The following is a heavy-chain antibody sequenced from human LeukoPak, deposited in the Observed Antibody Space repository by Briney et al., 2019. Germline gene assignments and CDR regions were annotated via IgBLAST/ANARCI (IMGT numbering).Heavy chain of an antibody. CDR3: APHLLYYYGSGSSMDV. J-gene: IGHJ6*02. CDR1: GFTFSSYE. D-gene: IGHD3-10*01. CDR2: ISSSGSII. V-gene: IGHV3-48*03. Sequence: PGGSVRLSCAASGFTFSSYEMNWVRQAPGKGLEWVSHISSSGSIIYYADSVKGRFTIYRDNAKNSLYLQLNSLRAEDTAVYYCAPHLLYYYGSGSSMDVWGQGTPVT.